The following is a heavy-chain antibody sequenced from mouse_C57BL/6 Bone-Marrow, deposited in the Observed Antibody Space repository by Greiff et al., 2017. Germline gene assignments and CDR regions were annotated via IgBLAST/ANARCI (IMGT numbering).Heavy chain of an antibody. CDR1: GYSITSGYY. CDR2: ISYDGSN. Sequence: LVESGPGLVKPSQSLSLTCSVTGYSITSGYYWNWIRQFPGNKLEWMGYISYDGSNNYNPSLKNRISITRDTSKNQFFLKLNSVTTEDTATYYCARRFDVWGTGTTVTVSS. J-gene: IGHJ1*03. CDR3: ARRFDV. V-gene: IGHV3-6*01.